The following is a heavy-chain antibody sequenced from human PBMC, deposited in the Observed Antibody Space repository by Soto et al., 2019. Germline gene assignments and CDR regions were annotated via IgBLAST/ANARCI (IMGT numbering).Heavy chain of an antibody. CDR1: GGSISSGGYY. CDR3: ASTLLWFGEKEVGYYYGMDV. Sequence: QVQLQESGPGLVKPSQTLSLTCTVSGGSISSGGYYWSWIRQHPGKGLEWIGYIYYSGSTYYNPSLKSRVTISVDTSKNRFSLKLSSVTAADTAVYYCASTLLWFGEKEVGYYYGMDVWGQGTTVTVSS. V-gene: IGHV4-31*03. CDR2: IYYSGST. D-gene: IGHD3-10*01. J-gene: IGHJ6*02.